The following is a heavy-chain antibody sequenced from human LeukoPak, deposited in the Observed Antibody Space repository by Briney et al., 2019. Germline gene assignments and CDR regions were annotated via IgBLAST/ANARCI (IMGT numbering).Heavy chain of an antibody. Sequence: ASVKVSCKASGGTFSSYAISWVRQATGQGLEWMGWMNPNSGNTGYAQKFQGRVTMTRNTSISTAYMELSSLRSEDTAVYYCARGGRYCSGGSCYLMLNYYYYMDVWGKGTTVTVSS. J-gene: IGHJ6*03. D-gene: IGHD2-15*01. CDR2: MNPNSGNT. CDR3: ARGGRYCSGGSCYLMLNYYYYMDV. V-gene: IGHV1-8*02. CDR1: GGTFSSYA.